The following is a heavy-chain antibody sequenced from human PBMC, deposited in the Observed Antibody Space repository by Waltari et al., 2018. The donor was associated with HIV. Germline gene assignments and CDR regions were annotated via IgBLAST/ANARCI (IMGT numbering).Heavy chain of an antibody. CDR1: GGSFTAYY. CDR3: ARGPHTSIFGVVKYFQP. J-gene: IGHJ1*01. Sequence: QVQLQQWGTGLLMPSETLSLTCAVYGGSFTAYYWTLIRQAPGNGLRWIGEIDHSGSTNYNPSLKSRVTISVDASKNQFSLKLTSVTAADTGLYYCARGPHTSIFGVVKYFQPWGQGTLVIVSS. V-gene: IGHV4-34*02. CDR2: IDHSGST. D-gene: IGHD3-3*01.